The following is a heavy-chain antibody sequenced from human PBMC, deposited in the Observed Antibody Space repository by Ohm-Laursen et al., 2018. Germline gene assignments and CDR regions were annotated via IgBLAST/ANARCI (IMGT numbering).Heavy chain of an antibody. CDR2: ISGGGEST. V-gene: IGHV3-23*01. D-gene: IGHD4-11*01. CDR1: GFTFYNFA. Sequence: SLRRSCSASGFTFYNFAMTWVRQAPGKGLEWVSSISGGGESTFYADSVEGRFTISRDNSKNTLYLQMNSLRVEDTAVYFCARDKYSKYYYYYGLGVWGQGTTVTVSS. J-gene: IGHJ6*02. CDR3: ARDKYSKYYYYYGLGV.